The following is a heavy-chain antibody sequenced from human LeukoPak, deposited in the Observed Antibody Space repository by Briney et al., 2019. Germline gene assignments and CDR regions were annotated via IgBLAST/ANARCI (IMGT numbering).Heavy chain of an antibody. CDR3: ATSQTTSGRYGNAFDI. D-gene: IGHD6-19*01. J-gene: IGHJ3*02. V-gene: IGHV3-7*01. Sequence: PGGSLRLSCTSSEITFSSYWMSWVRQAPGKGLERVANIKQDGSEKYYVDSLKGRFTISRDNAKNSLYLQMNSLRAEDTAVYYCATSQTTSGRYGNAFDIWGQGTMVTVSS. CDR1: EITFSSYW. CDR2: IKQDGSEK.